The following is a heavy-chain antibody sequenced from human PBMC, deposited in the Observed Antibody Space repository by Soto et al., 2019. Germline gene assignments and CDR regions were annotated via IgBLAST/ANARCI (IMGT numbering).Heavy chain of an antibody. CDR2: IYSGGST. J-gene: IGHJ4*02. D-gene: IGHD6-6*01. CDR1: GFTVSSNY. CDR3: ARVDAGIAARPVDC. Sequence: EVQLVESGGGLIQPGGSLRLSCAASGFTVSSNYMSWVRQAPGKGLEWVSVIYSGGSTYYADSVKGRFTISRDNSKNALYLQMNSLRAEDTAVYYCARVDAGIAARPVDCWGQGTMVTVSS. V-gene: IGHV3-53*01.